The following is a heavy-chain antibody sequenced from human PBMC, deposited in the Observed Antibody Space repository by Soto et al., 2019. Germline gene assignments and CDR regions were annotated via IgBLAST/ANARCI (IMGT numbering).Heavy chain of an antibody. CDR3: ARDSPIGSTFSGYEAIDY. Sequence: QVQLVQSGAEVKKPGSSVKVSCKTSGGTFSNDIFTWVRQAPGQGLAWMGRIIPLLDITNYAQKFQGRVTITADKSTSTAYMELNSLRSEDTAVYYCARDSPIGSTFSGYEAIDYRGQGTLVSVSS. CDR2: IIPLLDIT. CDR1: GGTFSNDI. V-gene: IGHV1-69*08. J-gene: IGHJ4*02. D-gene: IGHD5-12*01.